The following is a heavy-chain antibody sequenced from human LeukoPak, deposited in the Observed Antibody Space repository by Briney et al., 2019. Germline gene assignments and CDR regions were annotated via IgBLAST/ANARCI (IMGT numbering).Heavy chain of an antibody. Sequence: GGSLRLSCAASGFTFSSYGMHWVRQAPGKGLEWVAFIRYDGSNKYYADSVKGRFTISRDNSKNTLYLQMNSLRAEDTAVYYCAKDWASYYDFWSGYYIGPWGQGTLVTVSS. CDR2: IRYDGSNK. V-gene: IGHV3-30*02. D-gene: IGHD3-3*01. J-gene: IGHJ5*02. CDR3: AKDWASYYDFWSGYYIGP. CDR1: GFTFSSYG.